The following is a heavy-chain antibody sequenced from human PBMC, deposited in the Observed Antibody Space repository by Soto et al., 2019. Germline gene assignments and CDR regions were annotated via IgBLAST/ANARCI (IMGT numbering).Heavy chain of an antibody. CDR2: INHSGST. CDR3: ARSSFWSGYYHHYYYMDV. Sequence: TSETLSLTCAVYGGSFSGYYWSWIRQPPGKGLEWIGEINHSGSTNYNPSLKSRVTISVDTSKNQFSLKLSSVTAADTAVYYCARSSFWSGYYHHYYYMDVWGKGTTVTVSS. J-gene: IGHJ6*03. D-gene: IGHD3-3*01. CDR1: GGSFSGYY. V-gene: IGHV4-34*01.